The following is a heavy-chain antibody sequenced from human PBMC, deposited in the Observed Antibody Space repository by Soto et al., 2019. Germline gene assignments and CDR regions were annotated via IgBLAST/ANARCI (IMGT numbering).Heavy chain of an antibody. CDR1: GFTFSSYG. CDR3: ARGSPPDY. V-gene: IGHV3-33*01. CDR2: IWYDGSNK. Sequence: QVQLVESGGGVVQPGRSLRLSWAASGFTFSSYGMHWVRQAPGKGLEWVTVIWYDGSNKHYADSVKGRFTISRDNSKNMVSLQINSLRVEDTAVYYCARGSPPDYWGQGTLVTVSS. J-gene: IGHJ4*02.